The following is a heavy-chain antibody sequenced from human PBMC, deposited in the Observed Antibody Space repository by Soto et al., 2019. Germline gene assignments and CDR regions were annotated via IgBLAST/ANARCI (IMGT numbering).Heavy chain of an antibody. V-gene: IGHV1-3*01. D-gene: IGHD3-10*01. CDR2: INAGNAYT. CDR1: GYTFTSYA. Sequence: ASGKVSCKASGYTFTSYAMHWVRQAPGQRLEWMGWINAGNAYTKYSQKFQGRVTITRDTSASTAYMELSSLRSEDTAVYYCASGNSGTKFDSWGLGTLVTVSS. CDR3: ASGNSGTKFDS. J-gene: IGHJ4*02.